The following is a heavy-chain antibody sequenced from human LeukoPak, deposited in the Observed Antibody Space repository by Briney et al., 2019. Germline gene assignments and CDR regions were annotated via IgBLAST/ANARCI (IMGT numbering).Heavy chain of an antibody. J-gene: IGHJ6*03. CDR3: ARDSSSWYPGIYYYYYMDV. D-gene: IGHD6-13*01. V-gene: IGHV3-74*01. CDR2: INSDGSST. CDR1: GFTVSNHW. Sequence: GGSLRLSCAASGFTVSNHWMHWVRQAPGKGLVWVSRINSDGSSTSYADSVKGRFTISRDNAKNTLYLQMNSLRAEDTAVYYCARDSSSWYPGIYYYYYMDVWGKGTTVTISS.